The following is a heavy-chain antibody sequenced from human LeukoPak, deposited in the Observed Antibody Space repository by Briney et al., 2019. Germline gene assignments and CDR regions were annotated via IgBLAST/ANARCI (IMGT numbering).Heavy chain of an antibody. CDR1: GYTLTELS. J-gene: IGHJ6*02. CDR3: ATVESLRSYYGMDV. Sequence: AAVTVSCKFSGYTLTELSMHWVRQAPGKGREWMGGFDPEDGETIYAQKFQGRVTMTEDTSTDTAYMELSSLRSEDTAVYSCATVESLRSYYGMDVWGQGTLVTVSS. V-gene: IGHV1-24*01. CDR2: FDPEDGET.